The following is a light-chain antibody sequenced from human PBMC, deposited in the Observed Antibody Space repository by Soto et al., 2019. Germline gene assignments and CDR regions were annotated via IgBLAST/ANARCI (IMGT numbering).Light chain of an antibody. CDR3: QQYGSSPLVT. CDR1: QSVIPNY. CDR2: GAS. J-gene: IGKJ5*01. V-gene: IGKV3-20*01. Sequence: EIVLTQSPGTLSLSPGERATLSCRASQSVIPNYLAWYQQKPGQAPRLLIYGASSRATGIPDRFSGSGSGTDFTLTISRLEPEDFAVYYCQQYGSSPLVTFGQGTRLEIK.